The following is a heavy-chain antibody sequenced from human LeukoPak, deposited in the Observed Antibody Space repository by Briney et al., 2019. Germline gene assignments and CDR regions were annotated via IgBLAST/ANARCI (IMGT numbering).Heavy chain of an antibody. V-gene: IGHV5-51*01. J-gene: IGHJ4*02. CDR1: GFTFTTYS. Sequence: GESLKISCKGSGFTFTTYSFAWVRQIPGKGLEWMGVMYARDSSTRYSPSFQGQVTISVDKSISTAYLQWSSLKASDSAIYYCARHSCYDSWGQGTLVTVSS. CDR3: ARHSCYDS. CDR2: MYARDSST. D-gene: IGHD3-16*01.